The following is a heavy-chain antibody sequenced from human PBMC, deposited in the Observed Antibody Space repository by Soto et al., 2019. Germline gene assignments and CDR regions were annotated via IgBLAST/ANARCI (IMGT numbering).Heavy chain of an antibody. J-gene: IGHJ4*02. CDR3: AREPIIVGATGVDY. CDR2: ISGSGGST. V-gene: IGHV3-23*01. Sequence: EVQLLESGGGLVQPGGSLRLSCAASGFTFSSYAMSWVRQAPGKGLEWVSAISGSGGSTYYADSVKGRFTISRDNSKNTLYLQMNSRRAEDTAVYYCAREPIIVGATGVDYWGQGTLVTVSS. CDR1: GFTFSSYA. D-gene: IGHD1-26*01.